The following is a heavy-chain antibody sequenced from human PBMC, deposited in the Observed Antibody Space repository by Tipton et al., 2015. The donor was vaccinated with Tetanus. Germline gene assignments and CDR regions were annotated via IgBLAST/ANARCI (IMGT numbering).Heavy chain of an antibody. CDR1: GFTVSNNY. CDR3: ARDPGSGAARGWV. D-gene: IGHD6-13*01. V-gene: IGHV3-53*01. Sequence: SLRLSCAASGFTVSNNYMIWVRQAPGNGLEWVSHVYSNGDTNYADSVKGRFTISRDKSKNTLFLQMNSLRVVDTAVYYCARDPGSGAARGWVGGQGTLFTVSS. J-gene: IGHJ4*02. CDR2: VYSNGDT.